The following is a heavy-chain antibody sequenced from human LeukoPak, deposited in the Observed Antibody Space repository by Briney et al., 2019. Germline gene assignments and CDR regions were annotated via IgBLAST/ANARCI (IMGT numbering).Heavy chain of an antibody. CDR1: GFTFSNYA. Sequence: GGSLRLSCAASGFTFSNYAMNWVRQAPGKGLEWVSLIYSGGNTFYPDSVRGRFTISRDDSKNTLSLQMNSLRAEDTAVYYCARAVTTGYFDLWGRGTLVTVSS. D-gene: IGHD4-11*01. J-gene: IGHJ2*01. CDR2: IYSGGNT. CDR3: ARAVTTGYFDL. V-gene: IGHV3-66*01.